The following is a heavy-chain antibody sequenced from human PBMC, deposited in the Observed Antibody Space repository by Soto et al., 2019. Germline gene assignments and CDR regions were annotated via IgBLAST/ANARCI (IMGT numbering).Heavy chain of an antibody. CDR3: ARPPNYYDSSGHWYFDL. Sequence: QVQLVESGGGVVQPGRSLRLSCAASGFTFSSYAMHWVRQAPGKGLEWVAVISYDGSNKYYADSVKGRFTISRDNSKNTRYLQMTSLRGEDTAVYYCARPPNYYDSSGHWYFDLWGRGTLVTVSS. D-gene: IGHD3-22*01. CDR1: GFTFSSYA. V-gene: IGHV3-30-3*01. J-gene: IGHJ2*01. CDR2: ISYDGSNK.